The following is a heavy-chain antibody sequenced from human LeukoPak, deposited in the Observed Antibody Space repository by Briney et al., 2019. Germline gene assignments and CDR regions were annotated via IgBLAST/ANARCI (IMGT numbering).Heavy chain of an antibody. Sequence: ASVKVSCKASGYTFTSYGISWVRQAPGQGLEWMGWISAYNGNTNYAQKLQGRVTMTTDTSTSTAYMELRSLRSDDTAVYYCARGARYSSSSVLPAYYYYYMDVWGKGTTVTVSS. V-gene: IGHV1-18*01. CDR3: ARGARYSSSSVLPAYYYYYMDV. CDR2: ISAYNGNT. J-gene: IGHJ6*03. CDR1: GYTFTSYG. D-gene: IGHD6-6*01.